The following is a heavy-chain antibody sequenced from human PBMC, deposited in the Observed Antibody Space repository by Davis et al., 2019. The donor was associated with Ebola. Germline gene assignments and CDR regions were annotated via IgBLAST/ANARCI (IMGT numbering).Heavy chain of an antibody. J-gene: IGHJ4*02. CDR3: ARKGPYSGPFDY. Sequence: GESLKISCAASGFTFSSYAMSWVRQAPGKGLEWVAVISYDGSNKYYADSVKGRFTISRDNSKNTLYLQMNSLRAEDTAVYYCARKGPYSGPFDYWGQGTLVTVSS. V-gene: IGHV3-30*03. D-gene: IGHD1-26*01. CDR2: ISYDGSNK. CDR1: GFTFSSYA.